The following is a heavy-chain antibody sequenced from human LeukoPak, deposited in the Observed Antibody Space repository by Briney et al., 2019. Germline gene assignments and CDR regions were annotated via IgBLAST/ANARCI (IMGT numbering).Heavy chain of an antibody. D-gene: IGHD3-22*01. Sequence: WASVKVSCKVSGYTLTELSMHWVRQAPGKGLEWMGGFDPEDGETIYAQKFQGRVTMTEDTSTDTAYMELSSLRSEDTAVYYCATDLTGYYDSSGLGALFDYWGQGTLVTVPS. V-gene: IGHV1-24*01. J-gene: IGHJ4*02. CDR1: GYTLTELS. CDR3: ATDLTGYYDSSGLGALFDY. CDR2: FDPEDGET.